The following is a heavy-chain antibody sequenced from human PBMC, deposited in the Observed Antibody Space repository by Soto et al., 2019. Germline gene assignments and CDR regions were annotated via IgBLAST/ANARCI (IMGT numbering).Heavy chain of an antibody. CDR3: ARALTYTSSWYSWFDP. Sequence: ASVKVSCKASGYTFTSYGISWVRQAPGQGLEWMGWISAYNGNTNYAQKLQGRVTMTTDTSTTTAYMELRSLRSDDTAVYFCARALTYTSSWYSWFDPWGQGTLVTVSS. D-gene: IGHD6-13*01. V-gene: IGHV1-18*01. J-gene: IGHJ5*02. CDR1: GYTFTSYG. CDR2: ISAYNGNT.